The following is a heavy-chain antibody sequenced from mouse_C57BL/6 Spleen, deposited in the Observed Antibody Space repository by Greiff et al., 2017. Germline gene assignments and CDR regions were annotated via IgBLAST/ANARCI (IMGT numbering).Heavy chain of an antibody. D-gene: IGHD4-1*01. J-gene: IGHJ2*01. CDR2: IYPGDGDT. Sequence: QVQLQQSGPELVKPGASVKISCKASGYAFSSSWMNWVKQRPGKGLEWIGRIYPGDGDTNYNGKFKGKATLTADQSSSAAYMQLSSLTSEDSAVYFCAGANWDFDYWGQGTTLTVSS. V-gene: IGHV1-82*01. CDR1: GYAFSSSW. CDR3: AGANWDFDY.